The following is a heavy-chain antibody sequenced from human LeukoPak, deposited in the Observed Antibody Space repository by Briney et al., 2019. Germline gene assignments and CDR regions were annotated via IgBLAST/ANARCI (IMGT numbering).Heavy chain of an antibody. Sequence: GASLRLSCTASGFTFSTYAMMWVRKIPGKGLKWVSAITAGSGNTVYADSVKGRFTISRDDSKHTLFLQMNSLRAEDTAVYYCARDPNGDYIGAFDMWGPGTMVTVSS. CDR3: ARDPNGDYIGAFDM. V-gene: IGHV3-23*01. J-gene: IGHJ3*02. CDR2: ITAGSGNT. CDR1: GFTFSTYA. D-gene: IGHD4-17*01.